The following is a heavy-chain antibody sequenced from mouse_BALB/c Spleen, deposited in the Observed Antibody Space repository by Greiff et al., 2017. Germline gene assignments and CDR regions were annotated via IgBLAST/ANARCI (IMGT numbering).Heavy chain of an antibody. CDR3: ARSGSPYAMDY. CDR2: INPYYGST. Sequence: VQLKQTGPELVKPGASVKISCKASGYSFTDYIMLWVKQSHGKSLEWIGNINPYYGSTSYNLKFKGKATLTVDKSSSTAYMQLNSLTSEDSAVYYCARSGSPYAMDYWGQGTSVTVSS. CDR1: GYSFTDYI. J-gene: IGHJ4*01. V-gene: IGHV1-39*01.